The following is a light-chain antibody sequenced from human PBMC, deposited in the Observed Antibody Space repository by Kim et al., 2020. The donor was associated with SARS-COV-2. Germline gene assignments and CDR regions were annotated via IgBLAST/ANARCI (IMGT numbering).Light chain of an antibody. CDR1: QSVSSSY. CDR2: GAS. J-gene: IGKJ2*01. CDR3: QQYGSSPPTYT. Sequence: EIVLTQSPGTLSLSPGERATLSCRASQSVSSSYLAWYQQKPDQAPRLLIYGASSRATGIPDRFSGSGSGTDFTLTISRLEPEDFAVYYCQQYGSSPPTYTFGQGTKLEI. V-gene: IGKV3-20*01.